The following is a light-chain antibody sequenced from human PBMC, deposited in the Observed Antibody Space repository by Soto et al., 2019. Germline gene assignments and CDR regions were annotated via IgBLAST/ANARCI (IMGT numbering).Light chain of an antibody. J-gene: IGLJ1*01. CDR3: NSYTSRSTYV. Sequence: QSVLTQPASVSGSPGQSITISCTGASSDVGGFNYVSWYQQHPGKAPKLMIYDVTNRPSGVSYRFSGSKSGNTASLTISGLQAEDEADYYCNSYTSRSTYVFGTGTKVTVL. CDR1: SSDVGGFNY. CDR2: DVT. V-gene: IGLV2-14*03.